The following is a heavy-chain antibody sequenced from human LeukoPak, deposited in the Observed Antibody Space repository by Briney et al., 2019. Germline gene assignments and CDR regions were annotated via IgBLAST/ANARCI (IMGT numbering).Heavy chain of an antibody. CDR3: ARGDTATFDY. D-gene: IGHD5-18*01. CDR2: INPKSGDS. Sequence: ASVKVSCKASGYTFIGYYLHWVRQAPGQGLEWIGWINPKSGDSNHAQKFQDRGTMTGDTSISTAYMELSSLRSNDTAVYYCARGDTATFDYWGQGTLVTVSS. CDR1: GYTFIGYY. V-gene: IGHV1-2*02. J-gene: IGHJ4*02.